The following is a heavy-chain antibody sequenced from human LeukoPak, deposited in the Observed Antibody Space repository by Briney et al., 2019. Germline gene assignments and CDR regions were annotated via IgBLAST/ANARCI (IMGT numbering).Heavy chain of an antibody. D-gene: IGHD2-2*01. J-gene: IGHJ6*03. CDR3: ATDRGVVPAARGYYYYMDV. CDR2: FDPEDGET. V-gene: IGHV1-24*01. CDR1: GYTLTELS. Sequence: ASVKVSCKVSGYTLTELSMHWVRQAPGKGLEWMGGFDPEDGETIYAQKFQGRVTMTEDTSTDTAYMELSSLRSEDTAVYYCATDRGVVPAARGYYYYMDVWGKGTTVTVSS.